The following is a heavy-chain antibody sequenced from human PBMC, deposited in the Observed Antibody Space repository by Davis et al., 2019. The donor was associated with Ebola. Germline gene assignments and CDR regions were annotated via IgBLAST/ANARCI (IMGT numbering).Heavy chain of an antibody. D-gene: IGHD3-9*01. V-gene: IGHV3-23*01. CDR3: ARSHSDWLLPFDY. CDR2: LGTSADT. Sequence: GESLKISCAASGFIFSSYVMSWVRQAPGKGLEWVSTLGTSADTYYADSVKGRFTISRDNSKNTLYLQMNGLRVEDTAIYYCARSHSDWLLPFDYWGQGTLATVSS. J-gene: IGHJ4*02. CDR1: GFIFSSYV.